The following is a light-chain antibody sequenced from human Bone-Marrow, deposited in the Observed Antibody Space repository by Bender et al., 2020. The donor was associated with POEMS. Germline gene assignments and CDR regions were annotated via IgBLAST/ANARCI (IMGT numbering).Light chain of an antibody. CDR1: SSDVGGYKH. Sequence: QSALIQPAAVSGSPGQSITISCTGTSSDVGGYKHVSWYQQHPGKAPKLMIYDVSNRPSGVSDRFSASKSGNTASLVISGLQAEDEADYYCSSFTTSSPVVFGGGTKLAVL. V-gene: IGLV2-14*01. CDR2: DVS. CDR3: SSFTTSSPVV. J-gene: IGLJ2*01.